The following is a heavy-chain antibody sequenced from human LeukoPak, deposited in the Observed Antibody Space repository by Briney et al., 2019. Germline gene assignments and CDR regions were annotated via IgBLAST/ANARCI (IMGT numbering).Heavy chain of an antibody. V-gene: IGHV4-39*01. Sequence: SETLSLTCTVSGGSISSSSYYWGWIRQPPGKGLEWIGSIYYSGSTYYNPSLKSRVTISVDTSKNQFSLKLSSVTAADTAVYYCARHRKSPPSKIVGATYYFDYWGQGTLVTVSS. CDR3: ARHRKSPPSKIVGATYYFDY. J-gene: IGHJ4*02. CDR1: GGSISSSSYY. CDR2: IYYSGST. D-gene: IGHD1-26*01.